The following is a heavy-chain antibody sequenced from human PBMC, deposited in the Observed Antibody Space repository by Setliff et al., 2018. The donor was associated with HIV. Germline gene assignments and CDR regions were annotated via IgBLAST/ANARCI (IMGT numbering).Heavy chain of an antibody. Sequence: ETLSLTCAVSGYSISTAYYWAWIRQSPGKGLEWIGGFHHSGSAHYNPSLKSRVTISGQTSKNQFSLTLTSVTAADMAIYYCARQGAGYYYDSSDYYTGNGFDMWGQGTMVTVS. V-gene: IGHV4-38-2*01. D-gene: IGHD3-22*01. CDR3: ARQGAGYYYDSSDYYTGNGFDM. CDR1: GYSISTAYY. J-gene: IGHJ3*02. CDR2: FHHSGSA.